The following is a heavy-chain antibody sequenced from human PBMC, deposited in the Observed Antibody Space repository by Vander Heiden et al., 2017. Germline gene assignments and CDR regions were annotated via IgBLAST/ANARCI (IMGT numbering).Heavy chain of an antibody. CDR2: IKQDGSEK. CDR3: ASVPHRSWVHYRFDP. CDR1: GFTFSSYW. D-gene: IGHD3-10*01. Sequence: SCAASGFTFSSYWMSWVRQAPGKGLEWVANIKQDGSEKYYVDSVKGRFTISRDNAKNSLYLQMNSLRAEDTAVYYCASVPHRSWVHYRFDPWGQGTLVTVSS. J-gene: IGHJ5*02. V-gene: IGHV3-7*01.